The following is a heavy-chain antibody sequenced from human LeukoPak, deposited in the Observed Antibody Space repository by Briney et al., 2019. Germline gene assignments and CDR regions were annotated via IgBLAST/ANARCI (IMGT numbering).Heavy chain of an antibody. CDR2: IYTSGST. J-gene: IGHJ4*02. Sequence: PSETLSLTCTVSGGSISSGSYYWSWIRQPAGKGLEWIGRIYTSGSTNYNPSLKSRVTMSVDTSKNQFSLKLSSVTAADTAVYYCAREEPIQLFDYWGQGTLVTVSS. CDR3: AREEPIQLFDY. V-gene: IGHV4-61*02. D-gene: IGHD5-18*01. CDR1: GGSISSGSYY.